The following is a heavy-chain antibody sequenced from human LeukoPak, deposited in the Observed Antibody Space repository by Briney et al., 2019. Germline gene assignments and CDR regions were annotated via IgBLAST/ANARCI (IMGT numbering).Heavy chain of an antibody. J-gene: IGHJ4*02. Sequence: PSETLSPTCAVSGYSITSGYYWAWIRPPPGKGLEWIGNIYHSGSTYYNASLKSRVTISVDTSKNQFSLKLSSVTAADTAVYYCARRYSNYFFDYWGQGTLVTVSS. D-gene: IGHD4-11*01. CDR1: GYSITSGYY. V-gene: IGHV4-38-2*01. CDR3: ARRYSNYFFDY. CDR2: IYHSGST.